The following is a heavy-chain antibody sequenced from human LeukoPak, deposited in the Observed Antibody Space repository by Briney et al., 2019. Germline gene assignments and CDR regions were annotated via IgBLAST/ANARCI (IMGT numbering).Heavy chain of an antibody. CDR1: GGSFSGYY. Sequence: ETLSLTCAVYGGSFSGYYWSWIRQPPGKGLEWIGEINHSGSTNYNPSLKSRVTISVDTSKNQFSLKLSSVTAADTAVYYCARGSGGVVAAVTPDYYMDVWGKGTAVT. J-gene: IGHJ6*03. D-gene: IGHD2-2*01. V-gene: IGHV4-34*01. CDR3: ARGSGGVVAAVTPDYYMDV. CDR2: INHSGST.